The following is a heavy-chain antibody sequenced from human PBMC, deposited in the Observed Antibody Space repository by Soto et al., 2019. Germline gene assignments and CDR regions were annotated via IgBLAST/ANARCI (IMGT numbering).Heavy chain of an antibody. V-gene: IGHV4-59*11. D-gene: IGHD7-27*01. Sequence: QVQLQESGPGLVKPSETLSLTCSVSGCSISNHYWSWLRQPPGKGLEWIGYIYYNGNTNYNPSLKSTVTMAVDTSTNQISLKWTTVTAADTAVYYCTRANWYSEYWGQGTLVTVSS. CDR1: GCSISNHY. CDR2: IYYNGNT. J-gene: IGHJ4*02. CDR3: TRANWYSEY.